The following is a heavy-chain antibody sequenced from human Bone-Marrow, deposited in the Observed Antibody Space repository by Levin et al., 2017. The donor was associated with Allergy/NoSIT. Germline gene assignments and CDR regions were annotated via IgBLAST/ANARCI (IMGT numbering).Heavy chain of an antibody. J-gene: IGHJ3*02. Sequence: GESLKISCAASGFTVSSHYMSWVRQAPGKGLEWVSVIYSGGSTYYADSVKGRFTISRDNSKNTLYLQMNSLRAEDTAVYYCARAPSSGWYSVGAFDIWGQGTMVTVSS. CDR2: IYSGGST. V-gene: IGHV3-53*01. D-gene: IGHD6-19*01. CDR3: ARAPSSGWYSVGAFDI. CDR1: GFTVSSHY.